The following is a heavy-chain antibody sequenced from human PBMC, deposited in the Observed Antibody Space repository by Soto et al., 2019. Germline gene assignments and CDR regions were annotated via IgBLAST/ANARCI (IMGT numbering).Heavy chain of an antibody. Sequence: PGGSLRLSCAASGFTVSSNYRSWVRQAPGKGLEWVSVIYSGGSTYYADSVKGRFTISRDNSKNTLYLQMNSLRAEDTAVYYCARKMVLRYFDWWDYWGQGTLVTVSS. D-gene: IGHD3-9*01. CDR1: GFTVSSNY. J-gene: IGHJ4*02. CDR3: ARKMVLRYFDWWDY. CDR2: IYSGGST. V-gene: IGHV3-66*01.